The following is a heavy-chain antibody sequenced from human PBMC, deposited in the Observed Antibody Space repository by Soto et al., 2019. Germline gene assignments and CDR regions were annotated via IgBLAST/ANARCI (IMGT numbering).Heavy chain of an antibody. D-gene: IGHD3-3*01. J-gene: IGHJ6*03. CDR3: ALTIFDFLRSVSINSNYYYYMDV. CDR1: GYTFTSYY. V-gene: IGHV1-46*03. Sequence: KLRGASVKVSCKASGYTFTSYYMHWVRQAPGQGLEWMGIINPSGGSTSYAQKFQGRVTMTRDTSTSTVYMELSSLRSEDTAVYYCALTIFDFLRSVSINSNYYYYMDVWGKGTTVTVSS. CDR2: INPSGGST.